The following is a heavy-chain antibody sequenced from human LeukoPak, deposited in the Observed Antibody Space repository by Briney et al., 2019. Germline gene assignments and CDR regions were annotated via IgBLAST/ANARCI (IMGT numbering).Heavy chain of an antibody. CDR1: GYTFTNYG. Sequence: ASVKVSCKASGYTFTNYGVNWVRQAPGQGLEDMGWISGYDGNTNYAQKVQGRVTMTADISTSTAYMELRRLRSDDTAVYYCARGSGRDGYSYAFDIWGQGTMVTVSS. D-gene: IGHD5-24*01. CDR2: ISGYDGNT. J-gene: IGHJ3*02. V-gene: IGHV1-18*01. CDR3: ARGSGRDGYSYAFDI.